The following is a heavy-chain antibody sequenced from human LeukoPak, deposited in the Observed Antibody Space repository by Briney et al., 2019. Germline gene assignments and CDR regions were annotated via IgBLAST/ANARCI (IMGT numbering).Heavy chain of an antibody. D-gene: IGHD3-10*01. V-gene: IGHV4-4*07. CDR3: ARTQYYASGTWHFDD. CDR2: VYTSGSP. CDR1: GASITNYY. J-gene: IGHJ4*02. Sequence: SETLSLTCTVSGASITNYYWSWIRQPAGKALEWIGCVYTSGSPNYNPSLKSRVTMSVDTSKNQVSLKLSSVTAADTAGYYCARTQYYASGTWHFDDWGQGTLVTVSS.